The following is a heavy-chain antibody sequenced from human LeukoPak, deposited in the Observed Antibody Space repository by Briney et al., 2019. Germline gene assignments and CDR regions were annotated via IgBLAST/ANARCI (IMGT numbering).Heavy chain of an antibody. V-gene: IGHV4-61*02. CDR1: GGAISSGAYY. Sequence: KSSETLSLTCTVSGGAISSGAYYWGWIRQPAGKGLEWLGRIYTNGNTNYNPSLKSRVTISVDTSKNQFSLHLSSLIAADTAVYYCVSDDISMTGTIASWGQGTQVTVYS. J-gene: IGHJ4*02. CDR2: IYTNGNT. D-gene: IGHD2-21*01. CDR3: VSDDISMTGTIAS.